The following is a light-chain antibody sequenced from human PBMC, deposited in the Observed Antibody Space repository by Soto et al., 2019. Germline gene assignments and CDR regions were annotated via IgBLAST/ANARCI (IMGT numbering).Light chain of an antibody. CDR2: DAS. Sequence: ELVMTQSPAPPSESPGQRATLSCRAGQNIHTNLAWYQQKPGQAPRLLIYDASNRATGIPARFSGSGSGTDFTLTISSLEPEDFAVYYCQQRSNSFGQGTRLEIK. V-gene: IGKV3-11*01. CDR1: QNIHTN. J-gene: IGKJ5*01. CDR3: QQRSNS.